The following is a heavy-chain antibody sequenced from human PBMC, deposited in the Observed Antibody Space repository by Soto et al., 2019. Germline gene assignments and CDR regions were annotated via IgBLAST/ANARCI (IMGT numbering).Heavy chain of an antibody. CDR3: ARAPINPKWGVTMFDY. J-gene: IGHJ4*02. Sequence: QVHLVQSATEVKRPGASVKVSCQTSGFTFTGHAIQWVRQAPGQRPEWLGWINAGNGNTKYSRRFQGRITITRDTAASTAYMELDSLTSEDTALFYCARAPINPKWGVTMFDYWGQGTLVTVSS. D-gene: IGHD7-27*01. V-gene: IGHV1-3*01. CDR1: GFTFTGHA. CDR2: INAGNGNT.